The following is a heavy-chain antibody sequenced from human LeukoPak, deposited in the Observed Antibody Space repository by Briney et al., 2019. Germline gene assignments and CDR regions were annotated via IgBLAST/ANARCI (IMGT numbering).Heavy chain of an antibody. CDR1: GFTFSNAW. CDR2: IKSKTDGGTT. CDR3: TTDAGGYGDYYDAFDI. V-gene: IGHV3-15*01. D-gene: IGHD4-17*01. J-gene: IGHJ3*02. Sequence: PGGSLRLSCAASGFTFSNAWMSWVRQAPGKWLEWVGRIKSKTDGGTTDHAAPVKGRFTISRDDSKNTLYLQMNSLKTEDTAVYYCTTDAGGYGDYYDAFDIWGQGTMVTVSS.